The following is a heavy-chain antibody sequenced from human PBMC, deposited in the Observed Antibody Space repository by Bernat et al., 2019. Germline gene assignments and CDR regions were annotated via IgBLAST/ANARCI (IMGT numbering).Heavy chain of an antibody. D-gene: IGHD4-17*01. CDR1: GYTFTSYG. V-gene: IGHV1-18*01. J-gene: IGHJ2*01. CDR3: AILIDYGDYWGGRYFDL. CDR2: ISAYNGNT. Sequence: QVQLVQSGAEVKKPGASVKVSCKASGYTFTSYGISWVRQAPGQGLEWMGWISAYNGNTNYAQKLQGRVTMTTDTSTSTAYMELRSLRSDDTAVYYCAILIDYGDYWGGRYFDLWGRGTLVTVSS.